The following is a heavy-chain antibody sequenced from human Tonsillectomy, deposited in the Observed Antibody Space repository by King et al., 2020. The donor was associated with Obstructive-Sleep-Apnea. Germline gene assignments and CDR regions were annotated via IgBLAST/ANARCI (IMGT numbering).Heavy chain of an antibody. J-gene: IGHJ4*02. Sequence: VQLMESGGGLVQPGRSLRLSCAASGFTFDDYAMHWVRQAPGKGLEWVSGISWNSGSIGYADSVKGRFTISRDNAKNSLYLQMNSLRAEDTALYYCAKGTSGSGADYWGQGTLVTVSS. D-gene: IGHD6-19*01. V-gene: IGHV3-9*01. CDR1: GFTFDDYA. CDR2: ISWNSGSI. CDR3: AKGTSGSGADY.